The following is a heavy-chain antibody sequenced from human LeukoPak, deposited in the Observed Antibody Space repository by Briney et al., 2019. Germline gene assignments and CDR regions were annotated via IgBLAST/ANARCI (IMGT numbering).Heavy chain of an antibody. V-gene: IGHV3-53*01. CDR1: GFTVSSNY. J-gene: IGHJ4*02. CDR2: IYSGGST. Sequence: GGSLRLSCAASGFTVSSNYMSWVRQAPGKGLEWVSVIYSGGSTYYADSVKGRFTISRHNSKNTLYLQMNSLRAEDTAVYYCASSKEWLFDSRQGYFDYWGQGTLVTVSS. D-gene: IGHD3-3*01. CDR3: ASSKEWLFDSRQGYFDY.